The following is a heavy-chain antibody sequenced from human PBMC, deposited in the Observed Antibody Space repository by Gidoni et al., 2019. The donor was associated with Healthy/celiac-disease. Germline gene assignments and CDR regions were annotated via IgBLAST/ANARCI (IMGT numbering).Heavy chain of an antibody. CDR1: GGSISSGGYS. CDR2: IYYSGST. D-gene: IGHD6-13*01. V-gene: IGHV4-31*03. CDR3: ARDLPRDSSSWPYYYYGMDV. Sequence: QVQLQESGPGLVKPSQTLSLTCTVSGGSISSGGYSWSWIRQHPGKGLEWIGYIYYSGSTYYNPSLKSRVTISVDTSKNQFSLKLSSVTAADTAVYYCARDLPRDSSSWPYYYYGMDVWGQGTTVTVSS. J-gene: IGHJ6*02.